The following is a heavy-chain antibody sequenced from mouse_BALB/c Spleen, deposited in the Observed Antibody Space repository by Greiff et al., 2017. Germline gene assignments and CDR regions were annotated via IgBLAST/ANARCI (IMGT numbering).Heavy chain of an antibody. V-gene: IGHV1-39*01. CDR3: ARSTYGAMDY. CDR2: INPYYGST. D-gene: IGHD2-1*01. J-gene: IGHJ4*01. Sequence: VQLQQTGPELVKPGASVKISCKASGYSFTDYIMLWVKQSHGKSLEWIGNINPYYGSTSYNLKFKGKATLTVDKSSSTAYMQLNSLTSEDSAVYYCARSTYGAMDYWGQGTSVTVSS. CDR1: GYSFTDYI.